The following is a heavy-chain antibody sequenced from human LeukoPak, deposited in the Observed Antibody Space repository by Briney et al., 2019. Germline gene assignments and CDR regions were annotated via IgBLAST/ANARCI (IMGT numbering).Heavy chain of an antibody. Sequence: ASVQFSCKTSCSRFNFYDILWGRPAPGHGLDYVGWISTYTGRANYAQKFQGRVSVITDTSTSTAYLELTNLTSSDTGLYYCARADGTNSGTNAFDVWGLGTMVTVAS. CDR3: ARADGTNSGTNAFDV. D-gene: IGHD4-23*01. CDR1: CSRFNFYD. J-gene: IGHJ3*01. CDR2: ISTYTGRA. V-gene: IGHV1-18*01.